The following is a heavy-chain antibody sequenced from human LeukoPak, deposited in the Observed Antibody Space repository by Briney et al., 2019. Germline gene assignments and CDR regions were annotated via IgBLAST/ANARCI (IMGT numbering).Heavy chain of an antibody. CDR3: ARVSITMVQGGAFDI. J-gene: IGHJ3*02. D-gene: IGHD3-10*01. V-gene: IGHV4-4*07. CDR2: IYTSGST. CDR1: GGAISSYY. Sequence: SDTLSLTCAVSGGAISSYYWSWIRQPAGKGLEWIGRIYTSGSTNYNPALKSRVTMSVDTSNNQFSLKLSSVTAADTAVYYCARVSITMVQGGAFDIWGQGTMVTVSS.